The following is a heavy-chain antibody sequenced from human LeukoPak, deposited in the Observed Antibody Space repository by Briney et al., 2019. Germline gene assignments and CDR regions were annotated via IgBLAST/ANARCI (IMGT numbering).Heavy chain of an antibody. CDR1: GFNFDDYV. J-gene: IGHJ4*02. CDR3: VKVGIRIFYDSGYFDY. V-gene: IGHV3-9*01. D-gene: IGHD3-22*01. CDR2: ISWNGDTR. Sequence: PGGSLRLSCAASGFNFDDYVMHWVRQAPGKGLEWVSSISWNGDTRDYADAVKGRFTISRGNVKNSLYLQMNSLRTEDTALYYCVKVGIRIFYDSGYFDYWGQGALVTVSS.